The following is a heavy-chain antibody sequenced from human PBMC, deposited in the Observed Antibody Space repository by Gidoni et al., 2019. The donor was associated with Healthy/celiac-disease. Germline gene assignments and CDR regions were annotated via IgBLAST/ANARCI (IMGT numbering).Heavy chain of an antibody. V-gene: IGHV1-69*02. CDR1: GGTFSSYT. J-gene: IGHJ4*02. D-gene: IGHD4-17*01. CDR3: ARMTTVVTPDVSYFDY. Sequence: QVQLVQSGAEVKKPGSSVKVSCKASGGTFSSYTISWVRQAPGQGLEWMGRIIPILGIANYAQKFQGRVTITADKSTSTAYMELSSLRSEDTAVYYCARMTTVVTPDVSYFDYWGQGTLVTVSS. CDR2: IIPILGIA.